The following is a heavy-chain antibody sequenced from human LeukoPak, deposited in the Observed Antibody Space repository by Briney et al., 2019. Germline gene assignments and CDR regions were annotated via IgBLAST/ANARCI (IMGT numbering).Heavy chain of an antibody. Sequence: SVKVSCKASGGTFSSYAISWVRQAPGRGLEWMGRIIPIFGTANYAQKFQGRVTITTDESTSTAYMELSSLRSEDTAVYYCARSGKVVVAANNWFDPWGQGTLVTVSS. J-gene: IGHJ5*02. CDR2: IIPIFGTA. D-gene: IGHD2-15*01. CDR1: GGTFSSYA. CDR3: ARSGKVVVAANNWFDP. V-gene: IGHV1-69*05.